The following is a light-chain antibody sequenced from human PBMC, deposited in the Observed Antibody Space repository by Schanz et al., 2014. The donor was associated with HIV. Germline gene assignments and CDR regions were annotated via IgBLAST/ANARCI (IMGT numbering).Light chain of an antibody. V-gene: IGKV3-11*01. CDR1: QSVGNY. CDR2: GAS. J-gene: IGKJ1*01. CDR3: QQRTNWPPWT. Sequence: EIVLTQSPATLSLSPGERATLSCRASQSVGNYLAWYQQKPGQAPRLLIYGASSRATGIPDRFSGSGSGTDFTLTISSLEPEDFAVYYCQQRTNWPPWTFGQGTKVEFK.